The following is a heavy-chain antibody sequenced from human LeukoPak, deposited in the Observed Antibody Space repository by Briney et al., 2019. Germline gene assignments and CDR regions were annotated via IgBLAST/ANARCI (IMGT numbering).Heavy chain of an antibody. D-gene: IGHD3-22*01. Sequence: ASVKVSCKASGFTFTTFGFTWVRQAPGQGLEWIGWISGYNGDTNYAQNFQGRVTMTTDISTGTAYMELTSLRSDDTAIYYCARVTMIVLSMNPPDNWFDPWGQGTMVTISS. V-gene: IGHV1-18*01. J-gene: IGHJ5*02. CDR3: ARVTMIVLSMNPPDNWFDP. CDR1: GFTFTTFG. CDR2: ISGYNGDT.